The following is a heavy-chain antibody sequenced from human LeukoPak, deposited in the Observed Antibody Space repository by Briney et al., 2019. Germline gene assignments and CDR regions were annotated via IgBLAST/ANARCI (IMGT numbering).Heavy chain of an antibody. CDR2: IYYSGST. Sequence: PSETLSLTCTVSGDSISSYYWGWLRQPPGRGLEWIGSIYYSGSTYYNPSLKSRVTISVDTSKNQFSLKLSSVTAADTAVYYCARHRFGELLHFDLWGRGTLVTVSS. CDR1: GDSISSYY. V-gene: IGHV4-39*01. J-gene: IGHJ2*01. CDR3: ARHRFGELLHFDL. D-gene: IGHD3-10*01.